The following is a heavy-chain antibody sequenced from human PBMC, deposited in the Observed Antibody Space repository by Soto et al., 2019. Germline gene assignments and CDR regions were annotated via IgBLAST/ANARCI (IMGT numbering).Heavy chain of an antibody. CDR3: VKDQSLIQFCLDPEAFDI. D-gene: IGHD5-18*01. CDR2: ISYDGSKK. V-gene: IGHV3-30*18. CDR1: GFTFSSYG. J-gene: IGHJ3*02. Sequence: QVQLVESGGGVVQPGRSLRLSCAASGFTFSSYGMHWVRQAPGKGLEWVAVISYDGSKKYYGDSVKGRFTISRDNSKKTLYLQMISLRAADTAVYYCVKDQSLIQFCLDPEAFDIWGQGTMVTVSS.